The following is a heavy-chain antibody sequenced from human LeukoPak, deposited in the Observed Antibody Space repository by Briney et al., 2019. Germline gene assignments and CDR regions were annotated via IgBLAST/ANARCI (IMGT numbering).Heavy chain of an antibody. CDR2: IYHSGST. CDR1: GYSINSGYC. Sequence: SETLSLTCAVSGYSINSGYCWGWIRQPPGKGLEWIGSIYHSGSTYYNPSLKSRVTISVDTSKNQFSLKLSSVTAADTAVHYCARVATTTNPPQRPFDYWGQGTLVTVSS. J-gene: IGHJ4*02. D-gene: IGHD5-12*01. CDR3: ARVATTTNPPQRPFDY. V-gene: IGHV4-38-2*01.